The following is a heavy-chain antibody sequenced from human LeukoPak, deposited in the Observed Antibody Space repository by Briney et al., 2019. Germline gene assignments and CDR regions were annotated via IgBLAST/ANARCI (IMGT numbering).Heavy chain of an antibody. V-gene: IGHV3-74*01. CDR3: ARGGISIFGVVIHSDY. CDR1: GLTFSSYW. CDR2: INTDGSTT. J-gene: IGHJ4*02. Sequence: PGGSLRLSCAASGLTFSSYWMHWVRQAPGKGLVWVSYINTDGSTTNYADSVKGRFTISRDNAKNSLYLQMNSLRAEDTALYYCARGGISIFGVVIHSDYWGQGTLVTVSS. D-gene: IGHD3-3*01.